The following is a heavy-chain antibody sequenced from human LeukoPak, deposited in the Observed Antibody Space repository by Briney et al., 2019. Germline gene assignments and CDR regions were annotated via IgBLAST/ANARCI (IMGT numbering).Heavy chain of an antibody. CDR1: GFAVSSNY. V-gene: IGHV3-53*01. J-gene: IGHJ4*02. Sequence: GGSLRLSCAASGFAVSSNYMSWVRQAPGKGLEWVSVIYSGGSTYYADSVKGRFTISRDNSKNTLYLQMNSLRAEDTAVYYCAKDNRRHYTSGPNPDSLHWGQGALVTVSS. D-gene: IGHD6-19*01. CDR2: IYSGGST. CDR3: AKDNRRHYTSGPNPDSLH.